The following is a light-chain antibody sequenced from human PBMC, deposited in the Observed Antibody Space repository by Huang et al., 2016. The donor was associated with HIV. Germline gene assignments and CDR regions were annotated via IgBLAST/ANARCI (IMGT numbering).Light chain of an antibody. CDR3: QQSYTFTFT. CDR1: QDIDTY. Sequence: DIQMTQSPSSLSASVGDRVTITSRASQDIDTYLNWYQQRPGKAPKLLIYNTVKLQSGVPSRFNGTGSGTDFALTITNLQPGDVATYFCQQSYTFTFTFGPGTAVNI. CDR2: NTV. V-gene: IGKV1-39*01. J-gene: IGKJ3*01.